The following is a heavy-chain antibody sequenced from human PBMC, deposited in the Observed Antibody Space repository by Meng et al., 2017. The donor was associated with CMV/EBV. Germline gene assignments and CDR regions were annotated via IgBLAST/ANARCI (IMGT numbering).Heavy chain of an antibody. CDR2: INSDGSST. CDR1: GFTFSSYW. V-gene: IGHV3-74*01. CDR3: ARGARGLVLRFLEWLSVDY. Sequence: GESLKISCAASGFTFSSYWMHWVRQAPGKGLVWVSRINSDGSSTSYADSVKGRSTISRDNAKNTLYLQMNSLRAEDTAAYYCARGARGLVLRFLEWLSVDYWGQGTLVTVSS. J-gene: IGHJ4*02. D-gene: IGHD3-3*01.